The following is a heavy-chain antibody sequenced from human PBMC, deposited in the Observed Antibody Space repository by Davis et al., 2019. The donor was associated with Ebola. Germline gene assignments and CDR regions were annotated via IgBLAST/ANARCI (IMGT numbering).Heavy chain of an antibody. Sequence: GGSLRLSCAASGFTFSSYAMHWVRQAPGKGLEWVAVISYDGSNKYYADSVKGRFTISRDNSKNTLYLQMNSLRAEDTAVYYCAKDEYSSSDDAFDIWGQGTMVTVSS. V-gene: IGHV3-30*04. D-gene: IGHD6-6*01. CDR2: ISYDGSNK. CDR1: GFTFSSYA. J-gene: IGHJ3*02. CDR3: AKDEYSSSDDAFDI.